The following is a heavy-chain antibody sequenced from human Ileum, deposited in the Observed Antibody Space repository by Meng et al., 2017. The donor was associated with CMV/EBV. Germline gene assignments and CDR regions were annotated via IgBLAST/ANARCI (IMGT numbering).Heavy chain of an antibody. D-gene: IGHD3-16*01. CDR3: AKGGGSTYLMGMDV. CDR1: GFTFDDYA. Sequence: GGSLRLSCAASGFTFDDYAMHWVRQAPGKGLEWVSGLSWNGGSIAYADSVKGRFTVSRDNAKNSLYLQMNSLRAEDTALYYCAKGGGSTYLMGMDVWGQGTTVTVSS. CDR2: LSWNGGSI. J-gene: IGHJ6*02. V-gene: IGHV3-9*01.